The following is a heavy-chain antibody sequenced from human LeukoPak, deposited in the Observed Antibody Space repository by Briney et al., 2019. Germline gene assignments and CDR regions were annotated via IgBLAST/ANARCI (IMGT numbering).Heavy chain of an antibody. J-gene: IGHJ3*02. Sequence: GRSLRLSCAASGFTFSSYGMHWVRQAPGKGLEWVAVISYDGSNKYYADSVKGRFTISRDNSKDTLYLQMNSLRAEDTAVYYCATRLGDAFDIWGQGTMVTVSS. CDR1: GFTFSSYG. CDR3: ATRLGDAFDI. CDR2: ISYDGSNK. V-gene: IGHV3-30*03. D-gene: IGHD5-12*01.